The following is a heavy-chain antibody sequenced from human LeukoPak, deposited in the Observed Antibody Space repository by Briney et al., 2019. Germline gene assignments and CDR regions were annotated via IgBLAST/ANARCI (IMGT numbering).Heavy chain of an antibody. Sequence: GGSLRLSCAASGFTFSDYYMSWIRQAPGKGLEWVSYISSSSSTIYYADSVKGRFTISRDNAKNSLYLQMNSLRAEDTAVYYCARLAKDIVVVVAATDAFDIWGQGTMVTVSS. CDR2: ISSSSSTI. CDR3: ARLAKDIVVVVAATDAFDI. V-gene: IGHV3-11*04. J-gene: IGHJ3*02. D-gene: IGHD2-15*01. CDR1: GFTFSDYY.